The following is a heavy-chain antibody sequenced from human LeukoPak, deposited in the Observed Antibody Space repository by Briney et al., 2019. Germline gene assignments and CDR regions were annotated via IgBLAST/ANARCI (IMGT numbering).Heavy chain of an antibody. Sequence: GRSLRLSCAASGFTFSSYGMHWVRQAPGKGLEWVAVISYDGSNKYYADSVKGRFTISRDNSKNTLYLQMNSLRAEDTAVYYCARKPSIAADIDYWGQGTLVTVSS. V-gene: IGHV3-30*03. D-gene: IGHD6-25*01. CDR3: ARKPSIAADIDY. CDR1: GFTFSSYG. CDR2: ISYDGSNK. J-gene: IGHJ4*02.